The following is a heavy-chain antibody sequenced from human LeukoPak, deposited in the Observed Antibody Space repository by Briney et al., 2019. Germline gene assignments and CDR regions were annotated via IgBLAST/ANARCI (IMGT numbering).Heavy chain of an antibody. D-gene: IGHD6-19*01. CDR2: ISTTSATI. CDR1: GFTFSSYA. J-gene: IGHJ4*02. Sequence: GGSLRLSCAASGFTFSSYAMSWVRLAPGKGLEWVAWISTTSATIYYADSVKGRFTISRDNAKNSLYLQMNSLSGEDTAVYYCAREVRRGSDYFDYWGQGTLVTVSS. CDR3: AREVRRGSDYFDY. V-gene: IGHV3-48*01.